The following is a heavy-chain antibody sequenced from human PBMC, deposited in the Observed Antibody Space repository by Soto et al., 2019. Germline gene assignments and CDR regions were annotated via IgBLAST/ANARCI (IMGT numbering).Heavy chain of an antibody. CDR2: ISYDGSNK. D-gene: IGHD6-19*01. CDR1: GFTFSSYA. CDR3: ARDLYSSLDY. Sequence: GGSLRLSCAASGFTFSSYAMHWVRQAPGKGMERVAVISYDGSNKYYADSVKGRFTISRDNSKNTLYLQMNSLRAEDTAVNYCARDLYSSLDYWGQGTLVTVSS. V-gene: IGHV3-30-3*01. J-gene: IGHJ4*02.